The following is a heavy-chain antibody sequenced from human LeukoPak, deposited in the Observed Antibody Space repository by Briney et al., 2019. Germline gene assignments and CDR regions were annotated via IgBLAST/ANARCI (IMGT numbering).Heavy chain of an antibody. V-gene: IGHV1-46*01. CDR1: GYTFTSYY. CDR3: ARDLGYCSSTSCSNEGNWFDP. D-gene: IGHD2-2*01. Sequence: ASVKVSCKASGYTFTSYYMHWVRQAPGQGLEWMGIINPSGGGTSYAQKFQGRVTMTRDMSTCTVYMELSSMRSEDTAVYYCARDLGYCSSTSCSNEGNWFDPWGQGTLVTVSS. CDR2: INPSGGGT. J-gene: IGHJ5*02.